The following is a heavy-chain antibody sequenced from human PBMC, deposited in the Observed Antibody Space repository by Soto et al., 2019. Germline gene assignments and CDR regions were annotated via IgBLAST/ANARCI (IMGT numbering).Heavy chain of an antibody. CDR3: ARDRMYSSSSYYYYYGMDV. V-gene: IGHV3-11*01. CDR1: GFTFSDYY. Sequence: QVQLVESGGGLVKPGGSLRLSCAASGFTFSDYYMSWIRQAPGKGLEWVSYISSSGSTIYYADSVKGRFTISRDNAKNSLYLQMNSRRAEDTAVYYCARDRMYSSSSYYYYYGMDVWGQGTTVTVSS. J-gene: IGHJ6*02. CDR2: ISSSGSTI. D-gene: IGHD6-6*01.